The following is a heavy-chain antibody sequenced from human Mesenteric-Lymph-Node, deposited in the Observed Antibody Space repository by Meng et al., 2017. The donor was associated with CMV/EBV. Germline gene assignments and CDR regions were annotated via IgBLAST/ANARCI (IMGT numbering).Heavy chain of an antibody. V-gene: IGHV4-38-2*02. Sequence: SETLSLTCTVSGYSISSGYYWGWIRQPPGKGLEWIGSIYHSGSTYYNPSLKSRVTISVDTSKNQFSLKLSSVTAADTAVYYCAGASPLTIFGVVIIPEYFDYWGQGTLVTVSS. J-gene: IGHJ4*02. CDR1: GYSISSGYY. CDR2: IYHSGST. CDR3: AGASPLTIFGVVIIPEYFDY. D-gene: IGHD3-3*01.